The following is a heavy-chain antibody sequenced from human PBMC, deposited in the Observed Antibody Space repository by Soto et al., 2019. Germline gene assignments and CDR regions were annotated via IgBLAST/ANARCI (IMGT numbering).Heavy chain of an antibody. CDR1: GATISRCDYY. CDR3: GRAFDHSSVYYGALGY. Sequence: SETLAITCSVSGATISRCDYYWSWIRQPPVKVLEWIGYIYYTGSTYYNPSLKSRLTISVDTADNQLSLKLTSVTAADTAVSYRGRAFDHSSVYYGALGYWGPGALVTVSA. D-gene: IGHD3-22*01. V-gene: IGHV4-30-4*01. J-gene: IGHJ1*01. CDR2: IYYTGST.